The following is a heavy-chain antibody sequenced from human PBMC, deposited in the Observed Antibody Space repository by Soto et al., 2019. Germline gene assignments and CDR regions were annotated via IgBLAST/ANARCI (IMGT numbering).Heavy chain of an antibody. CDR2: IIPIFGTA. CDR1: VGTFSSYA. CDR3: ARGGDGYNYLDYFDY. V-gene: IGHV1-69*06. D-gene: IGHD5-18*01. J-gene: IGHJ4*02. Sequence: VKVSCKASVGTFSSYAISWVRQAPGQGLEWMGGIIPIFGTANYAQKFQGRVTITADKSTSTAYMELSSLRSEDTAVYYCARGGDGYNYLDYFDYWGQGTLVTVSS.